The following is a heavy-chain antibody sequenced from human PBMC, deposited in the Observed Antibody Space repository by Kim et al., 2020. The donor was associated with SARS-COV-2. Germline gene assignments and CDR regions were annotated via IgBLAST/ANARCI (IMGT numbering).Heavy chain of an antibody. V-gene: IGHV7-4-1*02. CDR1: GYTFTSYA. CDR3: AREILWFGELYGVYYFDY. D-gene: IGHD3-10*01. Sequence: ASVKVSCKASGYTFTSYAMNWVRQAPGQGLEWMGWINTNTGNPTYAQGFTGRFVFSLDTSVSTAYLQISSLKAEDTAVYYCAREILWFGELYGVYYFDYWGQGTLVTVSS. CDR2: INTNTGNP. J-gene: IGHJ4*02.